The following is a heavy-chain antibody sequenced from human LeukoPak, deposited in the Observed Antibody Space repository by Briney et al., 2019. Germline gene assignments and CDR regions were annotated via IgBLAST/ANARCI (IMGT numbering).Heavy chain of an antibody. Sequence: GGSLRLSCAASGFTFSSYAMIWVRQAPGRGLEWVSSISAGGVNTHYADRVKGRFTVSRDNSKSSMYLQMDSLRVEDTAVYFCAKDPVHLSRSFDNWGQGTLVSVSA. J-gene: IGHJ4*02. D-gene: IGHD6-6*01. CDR2: ISAGGVNT. V-gene: IGHV3-23*01. CDR1: GFTFSSYA. CDR3: AKDPVHLSRSFDN.